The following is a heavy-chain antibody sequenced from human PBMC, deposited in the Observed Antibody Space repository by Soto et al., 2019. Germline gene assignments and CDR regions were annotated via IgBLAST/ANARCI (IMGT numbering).Heavy chain of an antibody. D-gene: IGHD6-19*01. CDR3: TSRYLEHWFSSGWSAPYDY. Sequence: LRLSCVASGFSFSKLWMSWVRQTPGKGLEWVANIRQDGSERNYVDSVKGRFTISRDNAKNSLWLQMNGLRVAGTAVYYCTSRYLEHWFSSGWSAPYDYWGQGALVTVSS. CDR2: IRQDGSER. J-gene: IGHJ4*02. CDR1: GFSFSKLW. V-gene: IGHV3-7*05.